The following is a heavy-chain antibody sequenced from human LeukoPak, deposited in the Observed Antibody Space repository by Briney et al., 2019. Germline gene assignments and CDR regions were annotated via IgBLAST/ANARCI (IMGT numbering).Heavy chain of an antibody. D-gene: IGHD2-21*02. CDR2: MTPNSGST. CDR3: AFCGGDCGGAFDV. V-gene: IGHV1-8*01. CDR1: GYTFTNYD. J-gene: IGHJ3*01. Sequence: ASVKVSCKASGYTFTNYDINWLRQGTGQGLEWMAWMTPNSGSTGHEQKFQGRLTMTRDISISTAYMELSSLRSEDTAVYYCAFCGGDCGGAFDVWGQGTTVTVSS.